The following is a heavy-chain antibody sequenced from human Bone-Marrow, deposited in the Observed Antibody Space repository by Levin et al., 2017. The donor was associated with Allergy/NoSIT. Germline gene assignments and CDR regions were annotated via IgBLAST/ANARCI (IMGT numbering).Heavy chain of an antibody. CDR2: IYTGDSDSDT. D-gene: IGHD5-24*01. Sequence: GGSLRLSCKGSEYTFMRYWIGWVRQLPGKGLESMGIIYTGDSDSDTRYSPSFQGQVTISADKSINTAYLQWNSLKASDTAMYYCARLRDGYNSPFDYWGQGTLVRVSS. CDR1: EYTFMRYW. CDR3: ARLRDGYNSPFDY. J-gene: IGHJ4*02. V-gene: IGHV5-51*01.